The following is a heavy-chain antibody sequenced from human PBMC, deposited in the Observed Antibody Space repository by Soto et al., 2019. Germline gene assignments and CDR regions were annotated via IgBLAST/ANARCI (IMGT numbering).Heavy chain of an antibody. J-gene: IGHJ6*02. CDR3: AREGSGWSYYYYYGMDV. CDR2: ISSSSSTI. V-gene: IGHV3-48*02. Sequence: EVQLVESGGGLVQPGGSLRLSCAASGFTFSSYSMNWVRQAPGKGLEWVSYISSSSSTIYYADSVKGRFTISRDNAKNSLYLQMNSLRDEDTAVYYCAREGSGWSYYYYYGMDVWGQGTTVTVSS. CDR1: GFTFSSYS. D-gene: IGHD6-19*01.